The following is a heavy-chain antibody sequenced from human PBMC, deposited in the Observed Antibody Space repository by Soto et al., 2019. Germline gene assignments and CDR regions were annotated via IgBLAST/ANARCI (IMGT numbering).Heavy chain of an antibody. D-gene: IGHD3-16*01. Sequence: QVQLVQSGGEVKKPGASVKVSCKASGYRFSSYGLNWLRQAPGQGPEWMGWINTFNGNTNSAQKFQGRLRVTTDTSTSTVFMELSSLTSDDTAVYFCARELGLSPSAPLDYWGQGTLITVSS. CDR1: GYRFSSYG. CDR2: INTFNGNT. J-gene: IGHJ4*02. CDR3: ARELGLSPSAPLDY. V-gene: IGHV1-18*01.